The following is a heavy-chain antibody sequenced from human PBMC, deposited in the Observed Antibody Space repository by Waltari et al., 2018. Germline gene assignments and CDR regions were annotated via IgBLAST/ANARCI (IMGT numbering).Heavy chain of an antibody. CDR2: ISSSSSTI. J-gene: IGHJ4*02. CDR3: ARAYLEHRTWGYFDY. CDR1: GFTFSSYS. Sequence: EVQLVESGGGLVQPGGSLRLSCAASGFTFSSYSMNWVRQAPGKGLEWVSYISSSSSTIYYADSVKGRFTISRDNAKNSLYLQMNSLRAEDTAVYYCARAYLEHRTWGYFDYWGQGTLVTVSS. V-gene: IGHV3-48*04. D-gene: IGHD3-16*01.